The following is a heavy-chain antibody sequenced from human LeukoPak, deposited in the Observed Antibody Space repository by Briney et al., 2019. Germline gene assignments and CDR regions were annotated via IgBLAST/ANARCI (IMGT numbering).Heavy chain of an antibody. V-gene: IGHV3-23*01. D-gene: IGHD3-22*01. CDR2: ISGSGGST. CDR1: GFTFSSYG. Sequence: GGSLRLSCAASGFTFSSYGMSWVRQAPGKGLEWVSVISGSGGSTYYADSVKGRFTISRDNSKNTLYLQMNSLRAEDTAVYYCAKAGYYDSSGRYFDYWGQGTLVTVSS. CDR3: AKAGYYDSSGRYFDY. J-gene: IGHJ4*02.